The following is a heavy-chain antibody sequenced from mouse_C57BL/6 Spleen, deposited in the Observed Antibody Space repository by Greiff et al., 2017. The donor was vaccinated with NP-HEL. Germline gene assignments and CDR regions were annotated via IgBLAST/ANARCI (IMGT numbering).Heavy chain of an antibody. CDR2: IYPRSGNT. CDR1: GYTFTSYG. D-gene: IGHD2-1*01. J-gene: IGHJ3*01. V-gene: IGHV1-81*01. CDR3: ASDGNPWFAY. Sequence: VQLQESGAELARPGASVKLSCKASGYTFTSYGISWVKQRTGQGLEWIGEIYPRSGNTYYNEKFKGKVTLTADKSSSTAYMELRSLTSEDSAVYFCASDGNPWFAYWGQGTLVTVSA.